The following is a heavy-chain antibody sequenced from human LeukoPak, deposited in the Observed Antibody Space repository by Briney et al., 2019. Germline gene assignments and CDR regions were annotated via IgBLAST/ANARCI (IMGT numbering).Heavy chain of an antibody. CDR1: GYTFTDYY. J-gene: IGHJ4*02. CDR2: VDPEDGET. D-gene: IGHD5-18*01. V-gene: IGHV1-69-2*01. CDR3: ATDAEDTAMVGLAQKPLDY. Sequence: ASVKFSCKVSGYTFTDYYMHWVQQAPGKGLEWMGLVDPEDGETIYAEKFQGRVTITADTSTDTAYMELSSLRSEDTAVYYCATDAEDTAMVGLAQKPLDYWGQGTLVTVSS.